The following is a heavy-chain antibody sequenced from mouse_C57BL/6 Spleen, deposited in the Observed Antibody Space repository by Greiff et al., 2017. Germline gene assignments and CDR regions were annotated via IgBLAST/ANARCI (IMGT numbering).Heavy chain of an antibody. D-gene: IGHD4-1*01. V-gene: IGHV1-82*01. CDR3: AREPLTGNDDY. J-gene: IGHJ2*01. CDR1: GYAFSSSW. Sequence: VQLQQSGPELVKPGASVKISCKASGYAFSSSWMNWVKQRPGKGLEWIGRIYPGDGDTNYNGTVKGKATLTADKSSSTAYMHLSSLTSEDSAVYFCAREPLTGNDDYWGQGTTLTVSS. CDR2: IYPGDGDT.